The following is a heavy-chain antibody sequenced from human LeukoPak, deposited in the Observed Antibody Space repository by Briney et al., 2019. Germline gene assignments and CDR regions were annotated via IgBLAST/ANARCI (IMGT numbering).Heavy chain of an antibody. CDR1: GYTSTGYY. Sequence: ASVKVSCKASGYTSTGYYMHWVRQAPGQGLEWMGWINPNSGGTNYAQKFQGRVTMTRDTSISTAYMELSRLRSDDTAVYYCARDTGGGSTFMDVWGQGTTVTVSS. CDR3: ARDTGGGSTFMDV. J-gene: IGHJ6*02. CDR2: INPNSGGT. D-gene: IGHD5/OR15-5a*01. V-gene: IGHV1-2*02.